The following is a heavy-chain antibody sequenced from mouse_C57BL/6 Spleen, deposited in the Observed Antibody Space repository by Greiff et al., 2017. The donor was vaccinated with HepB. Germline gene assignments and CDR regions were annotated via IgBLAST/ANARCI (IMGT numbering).Heavy chain of an antibody. Sequence: DVKLVESGGGLVKPGGSLKLSCAASGYTFSDYGMHWVRQAPEKGLEWVAYISSGSSTIYYADTLKGRFTISRDNAKNTLFLQMTRLRSEDTAMYYCARGDGYYNYFDYWGQGTTLTVSS. J-gene: IGHJ2*01. D-gene: IGHD2-3*01. CDR1: GYTFSDYG. CDR3: ARGDGYYNYFDY. CDR2: ISSGSSTI. V-gene: IGHV5-17*01.